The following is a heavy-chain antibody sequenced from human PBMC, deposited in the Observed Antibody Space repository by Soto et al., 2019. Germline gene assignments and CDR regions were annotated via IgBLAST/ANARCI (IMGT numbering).Heavy chain of an antibody. CDR1: GGCISSYY. CDR3: ARQDYSSGWYWFDP. Sequence: PSETLSLTCTVSGGCISSYYWSWIRQPPGKGLEWIGYIYYSGSTNYNPSLKSRVTISVDTSKNQFSLKLSSVTAADTAVYYCARQDYSSGWYWFDPWGQGTLVTVSS. V-gene: IGHV4-59*08. J-gene: IGHJ5*02. CDR2: IYYSGST. D-gene: IGHD6-19*01.